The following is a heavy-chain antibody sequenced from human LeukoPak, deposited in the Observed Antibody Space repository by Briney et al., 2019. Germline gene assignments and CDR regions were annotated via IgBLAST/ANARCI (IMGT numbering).Heavy chain of an antibody. CDR3: AGGPGFLIDC. CDR2: INQGGSQK. J-gene: IGHJ4*02. Sequence: PGGSLRLSCAASGFTFSSYWMSWVRQAPGKGLEWVANINQGGSQKHYVDSVKGRLTISRDNAKNLLYLQMDSLRAKDTAVYYCAGGPGFLIDCWGQGSLVTVSS. V-gene: IGHV3-7*01. CDR1: GFTFSSYW. D-gene: IGHD3-3*01.